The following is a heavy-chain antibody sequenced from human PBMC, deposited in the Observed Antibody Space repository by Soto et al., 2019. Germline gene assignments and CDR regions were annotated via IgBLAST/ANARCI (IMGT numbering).Heavy chain of an antibody. V-gene: IGHV3-74*01. Sequence: GGSLRLSCAASGFTFSSYWMHWVRKAPGKGLVWVSRINSDDITTCYADTVKGRFTISRDNAKNTLYLQINSLTPEDTAVYYCARGYSSGPGVYWGQGTLVTVSS. D-gene: IGHD6-19*01. CDR1: GFTFSSYW. CDR2: INSDDITT. J-gene: IGHJ4*02. CDR3: ARGYSSGPGVY.